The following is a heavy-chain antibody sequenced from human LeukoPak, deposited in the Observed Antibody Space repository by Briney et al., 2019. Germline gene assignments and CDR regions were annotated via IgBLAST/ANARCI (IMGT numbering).Heavy chain of an antibody. CDR3: ARDASGGFWSGNYDY. D-gene: IGHD3-3*01. CDR2: IIPVVGIT. Sequence: SVKVSCKASGGTFTNYAVNWVRQAPGQGLEWMGRIIPVVGITNYAQKFQGRVTITTDESTSTAYMELSSLRSEDTAVYYCARDASGGFWSGNYDYWGQGTLVTVSS. CDR1: GGTFTNYA. V-gene: IGHV1-69*04. J-gene: IGHJ4*02.